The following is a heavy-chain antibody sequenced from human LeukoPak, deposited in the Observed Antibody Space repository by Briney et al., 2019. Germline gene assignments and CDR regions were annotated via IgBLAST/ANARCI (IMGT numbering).Heavy chain of an antibody. CDR3: ASGVEDYYGSGSYYHLDY. D-gene: IGHD3-10*01. V-gene: IGHV1-69*05. CDR1: GGTFSSYA. Sequence: SVKVSCKASGGTFSSYAICWVRQAPGQGLEWMGGIIPIFGTANYAQKFQGRVTITTDGSTSTAYMELSSLRSEDTAVYYCASGVEDYYGSGSYYHLDYWGQGTLVTVSS. CDR2: IIPIFGTA. J-gene: IGHJ4*02.